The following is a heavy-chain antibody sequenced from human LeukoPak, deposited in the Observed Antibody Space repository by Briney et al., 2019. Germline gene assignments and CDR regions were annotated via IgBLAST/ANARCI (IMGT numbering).Heavy chain of an antibody. J-gene: IGHJ5*02. CDR1: GYIFSNYG. Sequence: ASVKVSCKASGYIFSNYGITWVRQAPGHGLEWMGWISGHSGNTNHAQKFQDRATMTTDTSTSTAYMELRSLRFDDTAMYYCARMWSTATSGWNWFDPWGQGTLVTVSS. CDR2: ISGHSGNT. D-gene: IGHD6-13*01. V-gene: IGHV1-18*01. CDR3: ARMWSTATSGWNWFDP.